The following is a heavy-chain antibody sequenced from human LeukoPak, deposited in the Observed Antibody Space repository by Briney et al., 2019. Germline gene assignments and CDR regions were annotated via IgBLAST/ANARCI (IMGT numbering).Heavy chain of an antibody. CDR3: ARDPYSNYFDY. Sequence: ASVKVSCKASGYTFTGYYIHWVRQAPGQGLEWMGWVNPNDGGTNYAQKFQGRVTMTRDTSISTAYMELNRLRSDDTAVYYCARDPYSNYFDYWGQGTLVTVSS. CDR1: GYTFTGYY. V-gene: IGHV1-2*02. CDR2: VNPNDGGT. J-gene: IGHJ4*02. D-gene: IGHD5-18*01.